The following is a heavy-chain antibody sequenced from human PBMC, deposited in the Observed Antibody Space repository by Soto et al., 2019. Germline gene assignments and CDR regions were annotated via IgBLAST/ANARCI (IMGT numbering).Heavy chain of an antibody. CDR2: IRYDGSNI. CDR3: ASDGVGHSTFFGYFDY. J-gene: IGHJ4*02. CDR1: GFTFSGLG. D-gene: IGHD1-26*01. V-gene: IGHV3-33*01. Sequence: QVQLVESGGGVVQPGRSLRLSCAASGFTFSGLGMHWVRQAPGKGLEWVAVIRYDGSNIYYADAVKGRFTISRDNSKDTLYLQMNRLRADDAAVYYCASDGVGHSTFFGYFDYWGQGTLVTVSS.